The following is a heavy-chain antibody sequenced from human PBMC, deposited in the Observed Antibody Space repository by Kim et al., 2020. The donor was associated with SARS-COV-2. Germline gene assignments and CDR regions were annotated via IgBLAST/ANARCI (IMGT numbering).Heavy chain of an antibody. CDR3: ATLPPHYGSGSYPYFDY. CDR2: INHSGST. CDR1: GGSFSGYY. D-gene: IGHD3-10*01. V-gene: IGHV4-34*01. Sequence: SETLSLTCAVYGGSFSGYYWSWIRQPPGKGLEWIGEINHSGSTNYNPSLKSRVTISVDTSKNQFSLKLSSVTAADTAVYYCATLPPHYGSGSYPYFDYWGQGTLVTVSS. J-gene: IGHJ4*02.